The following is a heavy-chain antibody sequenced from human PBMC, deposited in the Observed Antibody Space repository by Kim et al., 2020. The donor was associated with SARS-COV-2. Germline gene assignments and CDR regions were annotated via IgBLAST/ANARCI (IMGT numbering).Heavy chain of an antibody. D-gene: IGHD2-2*01. CDR3: ARGGERNVVVPAAWAWFDP. CDR1: GGSISSGSYY. V-gene: IGHV4-61*02. J-gene: IGHJ5*02. CDR2: IYTSGST. Sequence: SETLSLTCTVSGGSISSGSYYWSWIRQPAGKGLEWIGRIYTSGSTNYNPYLKSRVTISVDTSKNQFSLKLSSVTAADTAVYYCARGGERNVVVPAAWAWFDPWGQGTLVTVS.